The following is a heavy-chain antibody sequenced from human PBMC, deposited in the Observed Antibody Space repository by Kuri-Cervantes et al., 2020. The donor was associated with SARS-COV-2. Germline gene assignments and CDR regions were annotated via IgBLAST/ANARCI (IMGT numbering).Heavy chain of an antibody. CDR3: ASPAMIGGVDLFDY. D-gene: IGHD3-10*02. J-gene: IGHJ4*02. V-gene: IGHV1-2*02. CDR2: INPHRGGT. CDR1: GYTYIGYD. Sequence: ASVKVSCKASGYTYIGYDVHWVRQAPGQGLEWMGWINPHRGGTNYAQKFQGRVAMTWDTSISTAYMDLSRLKSDDTATYYCASPAMIGGVDLFDYWGQGTLVTVSS.